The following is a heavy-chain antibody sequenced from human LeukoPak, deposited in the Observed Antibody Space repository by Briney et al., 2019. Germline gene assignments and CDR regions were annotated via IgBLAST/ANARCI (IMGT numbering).Heavy chain of an antibody. Sequence: PGGSLRLSCAASGFTFDDYAMHWVRQAPGKDLEWVSLISWDGGSTYYADSVKGRFTISRDNSKNSLYLQMNSLRAEDTAVYYCARALSSAAAVMYYYYYMDVWGKGTTVTVSS. CDR2: ISWDGGST. V-gene: IGHV3-43D*04. CDR3: ARALSSAAAVMYYYYYMDV. CDR1: GFTFDDYA. J-gene: IGHJ6*03. D-gene: IGHD6-13*01.